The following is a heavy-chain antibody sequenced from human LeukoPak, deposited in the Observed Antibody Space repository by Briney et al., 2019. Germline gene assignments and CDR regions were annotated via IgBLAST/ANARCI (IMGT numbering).Heavy chain of an antibody. D-gene: IGHD3-22*01. CDR2: IYYSGST. V-gene: IGHV4-59*01. CDR3: ASFVPDQYYYGSSGYYRSLGAFDI. CDR1: GGSISSYY. Sequence: SETLSLTCTVSGGSISSYYWSWIRQPPGKGLEWIGYIYYSGSTNYNPSLKSRVTISVDTSKNQFSPKLSSVTAADTAVYYCASFVPDQYYYGSSGYYRSLGAFDIWGQGIMVTVSS. J-gene: IGHJ3*02.